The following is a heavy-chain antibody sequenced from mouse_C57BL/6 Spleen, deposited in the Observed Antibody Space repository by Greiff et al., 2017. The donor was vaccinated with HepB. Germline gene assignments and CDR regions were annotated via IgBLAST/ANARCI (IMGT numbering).Heavy chain of an antibody. CDR2: IDPETGGT. CDR3: TRHLITTVVPFGY. CDR1: GYTFTDYE. Sequence: VQLQQSGAELVRPGASVTLSCKASGYTFTDYEMHWVKQTPVHGLEWIGAIDPETGGTAYNQKFKGKAILTADKSSSTAYMELRSLTSEDSAVYYCTRHLITTVVPFGYWGQGTTLTVSS. V-gene: IGHV1-15*01. D-gene: IGHD1-1*01. J-gene: IGHJ2*01.